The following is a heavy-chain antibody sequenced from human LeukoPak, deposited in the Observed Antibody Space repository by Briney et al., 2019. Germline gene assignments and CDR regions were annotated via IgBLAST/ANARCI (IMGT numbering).Heavy chain of an antibody. J-gene: IGHJ6*03. D-gene: IGHD2-15*01. V-gene: IGHV4-59*01. Sequence: PSETLSLTCTVSGDSISGFYRSWIRQPPGKGLEWIGYIYYSGTTNYNPSLKSRLTISVDTSKNQFSLKLSSVTAADTAVYYCARATYCSGGSCYHGAGYYYMDVWGKGTTVTVSS. CDR1: GDSISGFY. CDR3: ARATYCSGGSCYHGAGYYYMDV. CDR2: IYYSGTT.